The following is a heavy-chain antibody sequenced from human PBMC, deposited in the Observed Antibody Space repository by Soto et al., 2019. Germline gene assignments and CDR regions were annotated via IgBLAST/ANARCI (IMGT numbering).Heavy chain of an antibody. J-gene: IGHJ4*02. V-gene: IGHV3-7*01. D-gene: IGHD6-19*01. CDR3: ARAVAGFDY. CDR1: GFTFSNYW. CDR2: MKQDGSEI. Sequence: GGSLRLSCAASGFTFSNYWMSWVRQAPGKGLEWVANMKQDGSEIYYVDSVKGRFTISRDNAKNSVYLQMNSLRAEDTAVYYCARAVAGFDYWGQGTLVTVSS.